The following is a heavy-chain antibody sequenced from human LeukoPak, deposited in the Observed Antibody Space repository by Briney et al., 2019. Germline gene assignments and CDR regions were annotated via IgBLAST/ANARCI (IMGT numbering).Heavy chain of an antibody. CDR2: IRYDEGDT. Sequence: GGSLRLSCAASGFTFSSYWMNWVRQAPGKGLVWVSRIRYDEGDTNYADSVKGRFTISRDNGKNTLYLQMNSLRAEDTAVYCCAIYRGYPVDYWGQGTLVTVSS. J-gene: IGHJ4*02. D-gene: IGHD6-13*01. CDR1: GFTFSSYW. CDR3: AIYRGYPVDY. V-gene: IGHV3-74*01.